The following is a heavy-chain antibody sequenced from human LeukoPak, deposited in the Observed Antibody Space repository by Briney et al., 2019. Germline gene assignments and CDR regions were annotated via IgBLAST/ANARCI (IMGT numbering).Heavy chain of an antibody. D-gene: IGHD5-18*01. CDR2: VKASGGST. Sequence: GGSLRLSCAASGFTFSSYAMSWVRQTPGKGLNWVSGVKASGGSTYYADSVKGRFTISRDNSKNTLYPQMNSLRAEDTALYYCARATQSVDTGIHSLDYWGQGTLVTVSS. V-gene: IGHV3-23*01. J-gene: IGHJ4*02. CDR3: ARATQSVDTGIHSLDY. CDR1: GFTFSSYA.